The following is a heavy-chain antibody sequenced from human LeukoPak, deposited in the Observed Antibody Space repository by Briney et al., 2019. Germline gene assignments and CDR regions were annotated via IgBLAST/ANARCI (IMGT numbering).Heavy chain of an antibody. Sequence: ASVTVSCKASGYTFTSYGISWVRQAPGQGLEWMGWISAYNGNTNYAQKLQGRVTMTTDTSTSTAYMELRSLRSDDTAVYYCARGPSTGTTYWDRLAYYFDYWGQGTLVTVSS. CDR1: GYTFTSYG. V-gene: IGHV1-18*01. CDR2: ISAYNGNT. J-gene: IGHJ4*02. D-gene: IGHD1-1*01. CDR3: ARGPSTGTTYWDRLAYYFDY.